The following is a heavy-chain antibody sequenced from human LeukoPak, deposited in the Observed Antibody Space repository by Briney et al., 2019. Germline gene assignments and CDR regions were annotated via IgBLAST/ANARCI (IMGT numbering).Heavy chain of an antibody. CDR2: ISGSGGST. V-gene: IGHV3-23*01. J-gene: IGHJ4*02. D-gene: IGHD3-16*01. CDR3: AKGYYDYVWGSYYFDY. Sequence: PGGSLRLSCPGSGFTFSSYAMSWVRQAPGKGLEWVSAISGSGGSTYYADSVKGRFTISRDNSRDTLYLQMNSLRAEDTAVYYCAKGYYDYVWGSYYFDYWGQGTLVTVSS. CDR1: GFTFSSYA.